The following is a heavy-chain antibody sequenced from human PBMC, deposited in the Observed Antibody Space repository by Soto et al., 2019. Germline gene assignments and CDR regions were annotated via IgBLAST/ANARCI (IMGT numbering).Heavy chain of an antibody. CDR3: AKVEGFLGHLGELSLLMGPYYFDY. CDR1: GFTFSSYA. D-gene: IGHD3-16*02. CDR2: ISGSGGST. J-gene: IGHJ4*02. V-gene: IGHV3-23*01. Sequence: GGSLRLSCAASGFTFSSYAMSWVRQAPGKGLEWVSAISGSGGSTYYADSVKGRFTISRDNTKNTLYLQMNSLRAEDTAVYYCAKVEGFLGHLGELSLLMGPYYFDYWGQGTLVTVSS.